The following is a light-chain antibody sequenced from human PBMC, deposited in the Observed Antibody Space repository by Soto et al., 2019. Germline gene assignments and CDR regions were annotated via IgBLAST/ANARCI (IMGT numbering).Light chain of an antibody. V-gene: IGKV1-12*01. J-gene: IGKJ3*01. CDR3: QQYNSYV. CDR2: AAS. CDR1: QGISRS. Sequence: DIQMTQSPSSVSSSVGDIVTISCQASQGISRSLAWYQKKPGKAPKLLIYAASSLQSGVPTRFSGSGSGTDFTLTISSMQPEDFATYYCQQYNSYVFGPGTKVDIK.